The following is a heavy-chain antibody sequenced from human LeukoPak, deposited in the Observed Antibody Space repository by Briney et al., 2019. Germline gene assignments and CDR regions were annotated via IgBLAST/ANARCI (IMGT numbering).Heavy chain of an antibody. CDR3: ARGGLRGFDY. CDR1: GGSFSGYY. Sequence: SETLSLTCAVYGGSFSGYYWSWIRQPPGKGLEWIGYIYYSGSTNYNPSLKSRVTISVDTSKNQFSLKLSSVTAADTAVYYCARGGLRGFDYWGQGTLVTVSS. CDR2: IYYSGST. V-gene: IGHV4-59*01. D-gene: IGHD4-17*01. J-gene: IGHJ4*02.